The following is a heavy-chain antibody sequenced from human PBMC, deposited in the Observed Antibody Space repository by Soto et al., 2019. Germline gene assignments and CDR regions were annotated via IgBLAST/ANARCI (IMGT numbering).Heavy chain of an antibody. CDR3: SIVVLVGASPGFDD. CDR1: GGTFSSYA. J-gene: IGHJ4*02. V-gene: IGHV1-69*13. Sequence: SVKVSCKDSGGTFSSYAISWVRQAPGQGLEWMGGISPIFGTANYAQKFPGRATITAEESTSTAYMELRSLISEDTAVCYCSIVVLVGASPGFDDGGQGTMVTVYS. CDR2: ISPIFGTA. D-gene: IGHD1-26*01.